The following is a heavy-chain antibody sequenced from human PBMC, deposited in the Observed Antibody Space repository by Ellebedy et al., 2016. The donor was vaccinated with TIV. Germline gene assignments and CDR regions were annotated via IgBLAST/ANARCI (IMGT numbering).Heavy chain of an antibody. J-gene: IGHJ4*02. V-gene: IGHV3-64D*09. Sequence: GESLKISCSASGLTFRNYAMHWVRQAPGKGLEYVSAISKNGGSTYYADSVKGRFALSRDNSKNTLYLQMSSLTPEDTAVYYCVPRMVVAFEYWGQGTLVTVSS. CDR2: ISKNGGST. CDR3: VPRMVVAFEY. CDR1: GLTFRNYA. D-gene: IGHD2-15*01.